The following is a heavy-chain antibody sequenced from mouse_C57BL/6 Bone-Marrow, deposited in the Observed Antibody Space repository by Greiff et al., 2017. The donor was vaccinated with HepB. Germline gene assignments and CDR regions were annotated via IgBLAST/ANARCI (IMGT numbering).Heavy chain of an antibody. Sequence: VQLQESGAELARPGASVKLSCKASGYTFTSYGISWVKQRTGQGLEWIGEIYPRSGNTYYNEKFKGKATLTADKSSSTAYMELRSLTSEDSAVYFCAPLLWYPMDYWGQGTAVTVSS. D-gene: IGHD2-1*01. V-gene: IGHV1-81*01. CDR3: APLLWYPMDY. CDR1: GYTFTSYG. J-gene: IGHJ4*01. CDR2: IYPRSGNT.